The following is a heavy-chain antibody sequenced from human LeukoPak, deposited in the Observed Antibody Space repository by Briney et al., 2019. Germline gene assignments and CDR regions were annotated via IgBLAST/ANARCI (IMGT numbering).Heavy chain of an antibody. CDR2: VSDSGST. CDR1: GGSISSHY. V-gene: IGHV4-59*11. CDR3: ARTGSSWPLYYYYYMDV. J-gene: IGHJ6*03. D-gene: IGHD6-13*01. Sequence: SETLSLTCTVSGGSISSHYWSWIRQPPGKGLEWLGYVSDSGSTNYNPSLKSRVTVSVDTSKDQFSLKLTSVTAADTAVYYCARTGSSWPLYYYYYMDVWGKGTTVTVSS.